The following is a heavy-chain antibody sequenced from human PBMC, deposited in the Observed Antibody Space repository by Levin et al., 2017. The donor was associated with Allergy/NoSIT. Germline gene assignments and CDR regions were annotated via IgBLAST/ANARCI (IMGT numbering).Heavy chain of an antibody. D-gene: IGHD6-19*01. J-gene: IGHJ3*02. CDR3: ATGRNSGWSAFDM. CDR1: GDTLTELS. CDR2: SDREADET. Sequence: GESLKISCKVSGDTLTELSMHWVRQAPGKGREWMAGSDREADETFYVENLQDRLTMTEDTSTDTAYLELTSLRSDDTAVYYCATGRNSGWSAFDMGGQGTLVTVSS. V-gene: IGHV1-24*01.